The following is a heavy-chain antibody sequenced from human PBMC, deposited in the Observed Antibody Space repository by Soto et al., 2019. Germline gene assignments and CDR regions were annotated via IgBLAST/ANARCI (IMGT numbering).Heavy chain of an antibody. J-gene: IGHJ4*02. CDR2: ISYDGSIE. D-gene: IGHD2-2*01. V-gene: IGHV3-30*18. Sequence: QVQLVESGGGVVQPGRSLRLSCAASGFTFSSYGMHWVRQAPGKGLEWVAVISYDGSIEYYADSVKGRFTLSRDNSKNTLYLQMNSLRAEDTAVYYCAKGHCSSTSCYYYFDYWGQGTLVTVSS. CDR3: AKGHCSSTSCYYYFDY. CDR1: GFTFSSYG.